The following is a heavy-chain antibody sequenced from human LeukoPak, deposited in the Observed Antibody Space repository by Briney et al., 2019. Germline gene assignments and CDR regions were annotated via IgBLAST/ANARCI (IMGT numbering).Heavy chain of an antibody. CDR1: GGSFSGYY. J-gene: IGHJ4*02. Sequence: SETLSLTCAVYGGSFSGYYWSWIRQPPGKGLEWIGEINQSGSTNYNPSLKSRVTISVDTSKNQFSLKLSSVTAADTAVYYCARGRDRDGYNSHFDYWGQGTLVTVSS. CDR3: ARGRDRDGYNSHFDY. CDR2: INQSGST. D-gene: IGHD5-24*01. V-gene: IGHV4-34*01.